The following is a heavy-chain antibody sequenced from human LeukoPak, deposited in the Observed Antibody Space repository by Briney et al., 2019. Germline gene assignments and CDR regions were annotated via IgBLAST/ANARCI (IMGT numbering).Heavy chain of an antibody. CDR1: GGSISSYY. V-gene: IGHV4-59*01. J-gene: IGHJ3*02. CDR3: ARDKTSLRDDAFDI. Sequence: SETLSLTCTVSGGSISSYYWSWIRQPPGKGLEWIGYIYYSGSTNYNPSLKSRVTISVDTSKNQLSLKLSSVTAADTAVYYCARDKTSLRDDAFDIWGQGTMVTVSS. D-gene: IGHD3-16*01. CDR2: IYYSGST.